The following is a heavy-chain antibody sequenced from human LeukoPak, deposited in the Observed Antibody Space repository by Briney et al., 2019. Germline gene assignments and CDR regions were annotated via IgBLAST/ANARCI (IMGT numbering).Heavy chain of an antibody. Sequence: GESLKISCQGSGYNFTNYWIGWVRQTPGKGLEWMGIIYPGESDPRYSPSFQGQVTISADKSINTAYLRWGSLKAADTAKYYCARLGRYDVLTGPDYWGQGTLVTVSS. CDR1: GYNFTNYW. CDR3: ARLGRYDVLTGPDY. J-gene: IGHJ4*02. CDR2: IYPGESDP. D-gene: IGHD3-9*01. V-gene: IGHV5-51*01.